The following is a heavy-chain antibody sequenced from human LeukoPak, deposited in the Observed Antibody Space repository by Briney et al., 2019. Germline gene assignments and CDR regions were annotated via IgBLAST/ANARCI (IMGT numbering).Heavy chain of an antibody. CDR3: ARGLVDYTNAWYYFDY. J-gene: IGHJ4*02. CDR1: GYSFVDYY. Sequence: GASVKVSCKASGYSFVDYYIHWVRQGPGKGLEWMGWINSKSGGTNYAQRFKGRVTMTRDTSSSTAFMELSRLSSDDTAVYYCARGLVDYTNAWYYFDYWGQGTLITVSS. D-gene: IGHD2-8*01. CDR2: INSKSGGT. V-gene: IGHV1-2*02.